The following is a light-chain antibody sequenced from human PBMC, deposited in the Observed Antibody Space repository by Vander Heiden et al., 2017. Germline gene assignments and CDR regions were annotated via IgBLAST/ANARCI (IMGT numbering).Light chain of an antibody. V-gene: IGKV1-17*03. Sequence: DIQMTQSPSAMSASVGDRVTITCRASQDIKNFLAWFQQKPGQVPKRLLYGASSSQRGVPSRFSGSGSATEFTLTISRLQPADFTPSSCLQHNTYPRTFGQGTKLEVK. J-gene: IGKJ1*01. CDR3: LQHNTYPRT. CDR1: QDIKNF. CDR2: GAS.